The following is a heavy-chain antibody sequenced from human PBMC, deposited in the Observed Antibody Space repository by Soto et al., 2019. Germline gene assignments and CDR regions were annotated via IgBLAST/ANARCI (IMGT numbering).Heavy chain of an antibody. J-gene: IGHJ4*02. CDR1: GLTCVGFG. CDR2: ISSSHSTI. V-gene: IGHV3-48*02. CDR3: ARGLYYYDSRGYWGY. Sequence: SLRHSWAVSGLTCVGFGGHRVRQTPGKGLEWVSYISSSHSTIYYADSVKGRFTISRDNAKNSLYLQMNSLRDEDTAVYYCARGLYYYDSRGYWGYWGQGTLVTVSS. D-gene: IGHD3-22*01.